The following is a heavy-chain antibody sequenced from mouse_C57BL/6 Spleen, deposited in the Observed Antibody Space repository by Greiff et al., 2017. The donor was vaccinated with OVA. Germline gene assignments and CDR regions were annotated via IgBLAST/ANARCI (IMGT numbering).Heavy chain of an antibody. CDR3: ARFPGLDY. J-gene: IGHJ2*01. D-gene: IGHD3-3*01. CDR2: IDPSDSYT. V-gene: IGHV1-69*01. CDR1: GYTFTSYW. Sequence: QVQLQQPGAELVMPGASVKLSCKAPGYTFTSYWMHWVKQRPGQGLEWIGEIDPSDSYTNYNQKFKGKSTLTVDKSSSTAYMQLSSLTSEDSAVYYCARFPGLDYWGQGTTLTVSS.